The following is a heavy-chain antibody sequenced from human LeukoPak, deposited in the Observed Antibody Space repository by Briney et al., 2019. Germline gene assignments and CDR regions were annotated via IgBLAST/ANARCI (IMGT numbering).Heavy chain of an antibody. CDR3: ALPAHGSCYFAR. J-gene: IGHJ5*02. CDR1: GFTFSSYS. CDR2: ISSSSSYI. Sequence: GGSLRLSCAASGFTFSSYSMNWVRQAPGKGLEWVSSISSSSSYIYYADSVKGRFTISRDNAKNSLYLQMNSLRAEDTAVYYCALPAHGSCYFARWGQGTLVTVSS. V-gene: IGHV3-21*01. D-gene: IGHD2-15*01.